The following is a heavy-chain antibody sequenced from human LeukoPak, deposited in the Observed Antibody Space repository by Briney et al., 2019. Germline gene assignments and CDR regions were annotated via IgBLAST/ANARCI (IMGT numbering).Heavy chain of an antibody. CDR3: ATRTSGAFDF. CDR1: GFTFSNYA. J-gene: IGHJ3*01. V-gene: IGHV3-30-3*01. CDR2: ISDDGSNK. Sequence: GGSLRLSCAASGFTFSNYAVHWVRQAPGKGLEWVALISDDGSNKYYTNSVKGRFTISRDNSKNTLYLQMNGLRAEDTAVYYCATRTSGAFDFWGQGTMVIVS.